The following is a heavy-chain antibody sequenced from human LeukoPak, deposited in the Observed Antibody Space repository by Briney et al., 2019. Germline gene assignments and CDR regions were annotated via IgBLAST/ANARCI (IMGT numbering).Heavy chain of an antibody. J-gene: IGHJ4*02. V-gene: IGHV3-30-3*01. CDR2: MTSDGSLK. D-gene: IGHD6-13*01. CDR3: ARDPRSAAPDYFDS. CDR1: GFTFISYD. Sequence: GGSLRLSCAASGFTFISYDIHWVRQAPGKGLEWVAVMTSDGSLKICTDSVRGRFTISRDNSKNTLYLEMNSLRVDDTAIYYCARDPRSAAPDYFDSWGQGTLVTVSS.